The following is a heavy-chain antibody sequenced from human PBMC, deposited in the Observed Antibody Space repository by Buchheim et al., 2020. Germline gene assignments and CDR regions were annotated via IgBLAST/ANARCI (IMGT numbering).Heavy chain of an antibody. CDR3: ASADDTSGYYSGIDY. D-gene: IGHD3-22*01. CDR2: INPSGGST. CDR1: RYTFTSHY. Sequence: QVQLVQSGAEVKKPGASVKVSCKASRYTFTSHYMHWVRQAPGQGLEWMGIINPSGGSTSYAQKFQGRVTMTRDTSTSTGYMELSSLRSEDTAVYYCASADDTSGYYSGIDYWGQGTL. V-gene: IGHV1-46*01. J-gene: IGHJ4*02.